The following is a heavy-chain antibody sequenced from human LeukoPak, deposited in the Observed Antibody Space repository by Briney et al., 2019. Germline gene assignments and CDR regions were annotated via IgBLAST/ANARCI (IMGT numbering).Heavy chain of an antibody. CDR3: ARHGTLSSYYYDSSGYYYFDY. CDR1: GGSISSSSYY. J-gene: IGHJ4*02. V-gene: IGHV4-39*01. CDR2: IYYSGST. D-gene: IGHD3-22*01. Sequence: SETLSLTCTVSGGSISSSSYYWGWIRQPPGKGLEWIGSIYYSGSTYYNPSLKSRVTISVDTSKNQFSLKLSSVTAADTAVYYCARHGTLSSYYYDSSGYYYFDYWGQGTLVTVSS.